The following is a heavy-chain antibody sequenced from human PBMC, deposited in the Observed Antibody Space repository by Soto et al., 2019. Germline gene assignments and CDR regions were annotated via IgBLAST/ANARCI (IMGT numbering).Heavy chain of an antibody. Sequence: QVQLVQSGPEVKKPGSSVKVSCKASGGTFSSYSINWVRQAPGQGLEWMGEIIPIFGTANYAQKFQGRVTMTADESTSTAYLELSSLRSEYTAVYYCARDGGRHSGGIDYWGQGTLVTVSS. CDR1: GGTFSSYS. V-gene: IGHV1-69*01. CDR3: ARDGGRHSGGIDY. J-gene: IGHJ4*02. D-gene: IGHD1-26*01. CDR2: IIPIFGTA.